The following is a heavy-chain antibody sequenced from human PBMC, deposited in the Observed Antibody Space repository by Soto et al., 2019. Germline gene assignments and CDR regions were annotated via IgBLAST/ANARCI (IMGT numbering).Heavy chain of an antibody. D-gene: IGHD6-19*01. CDR3: ARDHDSGWGLDS. CDR2: IYHTGKT. Sequence: QVQVQESGPGLVKPSGTLSLTCAVSGGSISTDNWWSWVRQPPGKGLEWIGEIYHTGKTNYNPSLKSRVTISADTSKNQLSLQLTSVTAADTAVYYCARDHDSGWGLDSWGQGILVTVSS. CDR1: GGSISTDNW. V-gene: IGHV4-4*02. J-gene: IGHJ4*02.